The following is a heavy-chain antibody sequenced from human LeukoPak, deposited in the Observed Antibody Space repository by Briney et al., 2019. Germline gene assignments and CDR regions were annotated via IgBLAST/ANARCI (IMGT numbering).Heavy chain of an antibody. CDR1: GGSISSYY. D-gene: IGHD2-2*01. V-gene: IGHV4-59*08. Sequence: SETLSLTCTVSGGSISSYYWSWIRQPPGKGLEWIGYIYYSGSTNYYPSLKSRVTISVDTSKNQFSLKLTSVTAADTAVYYCARLGIGVVPTAMLGDYYFDYWGQGTLVTVSS. CDR3: ARLGIGVVPTAMLGDYYFDY. CDR2: IYYSGST. J-gene: IGHJ4*02.